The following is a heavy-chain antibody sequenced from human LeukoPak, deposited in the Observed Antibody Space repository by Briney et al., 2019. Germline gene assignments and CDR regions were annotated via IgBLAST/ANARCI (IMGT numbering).Heavy chain of an antibody. V-gene: IGHV4-61*02. Sequence: SETLSLTCTVSGESISNSRHYWSWIRQPAGKGLEWIGRIYPSGNTNYNPSLKSRLTISLDTSKNQFSLNLKSVTAADTAVYYCATSGWYLLPGVYWGQGTLVTVSS. CDR1: GESISNSRHY. J-gene: IGHJ4*02. CDR3: ATSGWYLLPGVY. D-gene: IGHD6-19*01. CDR2: IYPSGNT.